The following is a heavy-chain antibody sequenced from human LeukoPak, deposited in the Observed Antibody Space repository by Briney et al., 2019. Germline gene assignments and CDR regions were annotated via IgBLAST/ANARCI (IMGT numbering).Heavy chain of an antibody. J-gene: IGHJ6*03. V-gene: IGHV4-34*01. D-gene: IGHD3-3*01. CDR1: GGSFTAYS. CDR3: ARGRRGNDFWRSDRDFYYYMDV. Sequence: SETLSLTCAVSGGSFTAYSWSWIRHPPGKGLEWIGDINHSGITNYIPSLQSRLTISVDTTKTQFSLRLTSVTAADMGVYYCARGRRGNDFWRSDRDFYYYMDVWGKGTTVTVSS. CDR2: INHSGIT.